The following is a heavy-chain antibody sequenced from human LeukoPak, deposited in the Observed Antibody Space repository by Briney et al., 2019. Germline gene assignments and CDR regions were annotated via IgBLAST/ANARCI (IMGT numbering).Heavy chain of an antibody. D-gene: IGHD2-2*01. V-gene: IGHV1-8*02. CDR1: GYTFTGYY. J-gene: IGHJ4*02. CDR2: MNPNSGNT. Sequence: ASVKVSCKASGYTFTGYYMHWVRQAPGQGLEWMGWMNPNSGNTGYAQKFQGRVTMTRNTSISTAYMELSSLRSEDTAVYYCARSLGYCSSTSCGEDYWGQGTLVTVSS. CDR3: ARSLGYCSSTSCGEDY.